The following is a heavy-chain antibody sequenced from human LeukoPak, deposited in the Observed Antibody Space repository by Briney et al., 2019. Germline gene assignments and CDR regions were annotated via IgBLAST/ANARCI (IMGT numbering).Heavy chain of an antibody. CDR1: GYTFTDYY. Sequence: ASVKVSCKASGYTFTDYYIHWVRQAPGQGLEWMGWINPNSGDTNYAQKFQGWVTMTRDMSISTAYMELSRLRSDDTAIYYCARATGTYWWFDSWGQGTLVAVSS. J-gene: IGHJ5*01. CDR2: INPNSGDT. D-gene: IGHD1-26*01. V-gene: IGHV1-2*04. CDR3: ARATGTYWWFDS.